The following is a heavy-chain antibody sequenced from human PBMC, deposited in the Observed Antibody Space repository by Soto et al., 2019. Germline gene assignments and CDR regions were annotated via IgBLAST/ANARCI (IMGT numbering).Heavy chain of an antibody. J-gene: IGHJ4*02. CDR1: GGTFSSYA. D-gene: IGHD3-9*01. V-gene: IGHV1-69*13. CDR2: IIPIFGTA. Sequence: ASVKVSCKASGGTFSSYAISWVRQAPGQGLEWMGGIIPIFGTANYAQKFQGRVTITADESTSTAYMELSSLRSEDTAVYYCARDRQGRYFDWLSQIWGQGTLVTVSS. CDR3: ARDRQGRYFDWLSQI.